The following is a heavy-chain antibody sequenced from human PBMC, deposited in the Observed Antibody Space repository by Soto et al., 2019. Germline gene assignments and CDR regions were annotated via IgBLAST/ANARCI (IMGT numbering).Heavy chain of an antibody. V-gene: IGHV3-30-3*01. J-gene: IGHJ4*02. CDR1: GFPFSSYA. CDR2: ISYDGSNK. D-gene: IGHD2-2*01. Sequence: GGSLRLSCAASGFPFSSYAMHWVRQAPGKGLEWVAVISYDGSNKYYADSVKGRFTISRDNSKNTLYLQMNSLRAEDTAVYYCAREVGYCSSTSCPSYYFDYWGQGTLVTVSS. CDR3: AREVGYCSSTSCPSYYFDY.